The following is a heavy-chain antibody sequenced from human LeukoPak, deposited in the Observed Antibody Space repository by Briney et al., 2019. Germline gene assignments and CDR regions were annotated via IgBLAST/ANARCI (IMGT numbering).Heavy chain of an antibody. Sequence: GGSLRLSCAASGFTFSSYWMHWVRQAPAKGLVWVSRVNTDGSDISYADSVKGRFTISRDNAKNTLYLQMNSLRAEDTAVYYCARDAVGTANAVWGQGTTVTVSS. CDR2: VNTDGSDI. D-gene: IGHD5-18*01. J-gene: IGHJ6*02. CDR1: GFTFSSYW. V-gene: IGHV3-74*01. CDR3: ARDAVGTANAV.